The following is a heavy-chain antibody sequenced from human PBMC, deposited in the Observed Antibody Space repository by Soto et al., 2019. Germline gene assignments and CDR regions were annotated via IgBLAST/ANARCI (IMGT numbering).Heavy chain of an antibody. CDR1: GYTLTSYD. V-gene: IGHV1-8*01. Sequence: ALVKVSCKASGYTLTSYDINWVRQATAQGLEWIGSMNTNSGKTGYAQKFQGRVTMTRNTSISTAYMELSSLRSEDTAVYYCPREGVRGMDVGGQGTTVTVSS. D-gene: IGHD3-16*01. CDR2: MNTNSGKT. CDR3: PREGVRGMDV. J-gene: IGHJ6*02.